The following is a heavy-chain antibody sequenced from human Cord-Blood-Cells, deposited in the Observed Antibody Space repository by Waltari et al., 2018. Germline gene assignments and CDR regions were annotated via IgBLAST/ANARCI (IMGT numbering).Heavy chain of an antibody. CDR1: GFTFTSYA. V-gene: IGHV3-23*01. J-gene: IGHJ4*02. CDR3: ANEDSGWYLGY. Sequence: EVQLLASGGGLVQPGGYLSLSCAASGFTFTSYAMSWVRQAPGKGLEGVSAISGSGGSTYYADSVKGRFTISRDNSKNTLYLQMNSLRAEDTAVYYCANEDSGWYLGYWGQGTLVTVSS. CDR2: ISGSGGST. D-gene: IGHD6-19*01.